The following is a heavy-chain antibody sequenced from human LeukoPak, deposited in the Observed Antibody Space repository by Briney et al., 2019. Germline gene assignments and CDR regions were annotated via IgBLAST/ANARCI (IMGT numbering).Heavy chain of an antibody. Sequence: SETLSLTCGVYAGSFSGHYWTWIRQPPGKGLEWIGEINHSGNTNYNPSLKSRVTTSVDTSKNQFYLRLTSVTAAQPPVNECARGLIRYYSGSGTSGNFDYWGQGTLVTVSS. D-gene: IGHD3-10*01. CDR3: ARGLIRYYSGSGTSGNFDY. J-gene: IGHJ4*02. CDR1: AGSFSGHY. V-gene: IGHV4-34*01. CDR2: INHSGNT.